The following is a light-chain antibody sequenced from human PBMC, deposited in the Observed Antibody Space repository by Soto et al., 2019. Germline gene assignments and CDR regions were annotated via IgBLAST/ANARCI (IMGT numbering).Light chain of an antibody. CDR2: GAS. Sequence: EIVMTQSPATLSVSPGERATLSCRASQSVSSNLAWYQQKPGQAPRLLIYGASTGAAGIPARFSGSGSGTEFTITISSLQSEDFAVYYCQQYNNLPFTFGPGTKVDIK. V-gene: IGKV3-15*01. J-gene: IGKJ3*01. CDR1: QSVSSN. CDR3: QQYNNLPFT.